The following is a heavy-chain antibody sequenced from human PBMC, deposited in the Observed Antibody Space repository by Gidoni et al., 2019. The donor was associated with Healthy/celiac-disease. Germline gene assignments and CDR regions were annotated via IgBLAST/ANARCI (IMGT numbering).Heavy chain of an antibody. CDR3: AKDSIAAAGTYFDL. CDR2: ISWNSGSI. D-gene: IGHD6-13*01. V-gene: IGHV3-9*01. J-gene: IGHJ2*01. CDR1: GFTFDDYA. Sequence: EVKLVESGGGLVQPGRSLRLSCAASGFTFDDYAMHWVRQAPGKGLEWVSGISWNSGSIGYSDSVKGRFTISRDNAKNSLYLQMNSLRAEDTALYYCAKDSIAAAGTYFDLWGRGTLVTVSS.